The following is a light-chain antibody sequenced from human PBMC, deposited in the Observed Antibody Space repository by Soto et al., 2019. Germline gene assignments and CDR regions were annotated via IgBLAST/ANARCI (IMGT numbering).Light chain of an antibody. V-gene: IGKV1-12*01. J-gene: IGKJ2*01. CDR2: ASS. Sequence: DIQMTQSPSSVSASVGDRVTLTCRASQGISSWLAWYQQKPGKAPKLLIYASSSLQSGVPSRLSGSGSGTHFTLTISSLQPEDSATYYCLQSDSFPHTFGQGTKLEIK. CDR1: QGISSW. CDR3: LQSDSFPHT.